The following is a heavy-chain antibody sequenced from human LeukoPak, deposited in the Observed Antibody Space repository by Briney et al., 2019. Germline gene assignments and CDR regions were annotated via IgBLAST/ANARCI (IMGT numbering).Heavy chain of an antibody. D-gene: IGHD2-21*01. CDR1: GYTFTGYY. J-gene: IGHJ4*02. CDR2: INRSSGGT. CDR3: ARSYRGRRFDY. Sequence: ASVKVSCKASGYTFTGYYVHWVRQAPGQGLEWMGWINRSSGGTNYAQKFQGRVTMTRDTSISTAYLELSRLRSDDTAVYYCARSYRGRRFDYWGQGTLVTVSS. V-gene: IGHV1-2*02.